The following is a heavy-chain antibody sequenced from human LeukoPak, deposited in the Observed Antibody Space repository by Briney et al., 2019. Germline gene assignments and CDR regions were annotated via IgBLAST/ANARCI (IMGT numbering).Heavy chain of an antibody. V-gene: IGHV4-34*01. Sequence: PSETLSLTCAVYGGSFSGYYWSWIRQPPGKGLEWIGEINHSGSTNYNPSLKSRVTISVDTSKNQFSLKLSSVTAADTAVYYCARGSTPGAFDIWGQGTMVTVSS. J-gene: IGHJ3*02. D-gene: IGHD7-27*01. CDR1: GGSFSGYY. CDR2: INHSGST. CDR3: ARGSTPGAFDI.